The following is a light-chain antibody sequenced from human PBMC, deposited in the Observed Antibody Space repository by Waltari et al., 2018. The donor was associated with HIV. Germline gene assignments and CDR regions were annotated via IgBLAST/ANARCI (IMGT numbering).Light chain of an antibody. CDR1: SSNIGAGYD. CDR3: QSYDSSLSGWV. V-gene: IGLV1-40*01. Sequence: QSVLTQPPSVSGAPGQRVTISCTGSSSNIGAGYDVHWYLQLPGTAPRLLIYANTNRPSGVPDRFSASKSGTSASLAVTGLQAEDEADYYCQSYDSSLSGWVFGGGTKLTVL. CDR2: ANT. J-gene: IGLJ3*02.